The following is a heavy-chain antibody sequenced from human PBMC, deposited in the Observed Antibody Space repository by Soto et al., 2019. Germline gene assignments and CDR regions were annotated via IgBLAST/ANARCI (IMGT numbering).Heavy chain of an antibody. D-gene: IGHD3-10*01. Sequence: EVRLVESGGGLVQPGGSLRLSCAAFGFTYRSYDMHWVRHVPGKGLEWVSSLGGAGAREYAGSVRGRFTISRDNAKNSLYLQMDSLRVADTAVYYCTRAPFGVGMDLWGQGTPVTASS. CDR1: GFTYRSYD. J-gene: IGHJ6*02. V-gene: IGHV3-13*01. CDR2: LGGAGAR. CDR3: TRAPFGVGMDL.